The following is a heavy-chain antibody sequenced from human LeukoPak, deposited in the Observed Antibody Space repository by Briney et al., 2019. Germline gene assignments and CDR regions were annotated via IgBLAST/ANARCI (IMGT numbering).Heavy chain of an antibody. CDR3: ARAETLAAIYFDF. D-gene: IGHD6-25*01. CDR2: IFHSGIT. J-gene: IGHJ4*02. CDR1: GGSISPYY. Sequence: SSETLSLTCSVSGGSISPYYWSWFRQPPGKGLEWIGYIFHSGITTYNLSLKSRLTISLDSSKNQFFLRLTSVTAADTAMYYCARAETLAAIYFDFWGQGSLVTVSS. V-gene: IGHV4-59*01.